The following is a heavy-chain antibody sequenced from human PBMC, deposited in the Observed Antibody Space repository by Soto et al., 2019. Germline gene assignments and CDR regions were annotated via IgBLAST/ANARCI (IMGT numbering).Heavy chain of an antibody. CDR1: GGTFSSYT. V-gene: IGHV1-69*02. CDR3: ARYGDYESYFDY. CDR2: IIPILGIA. Sequence: QVQMVKSGAEVKKPGSSVKVSCKASGGTFSSYTISWVRQAPGQGLEWMGRIIPILGIANYAQKFQGRVTITADKSTSTAYMELSSLRSEDTAVYYCARYGDYESYFDYWGQGTLVTVSS. D-gene: IGHD4-17*01. J-gene: IGHJ4*02.